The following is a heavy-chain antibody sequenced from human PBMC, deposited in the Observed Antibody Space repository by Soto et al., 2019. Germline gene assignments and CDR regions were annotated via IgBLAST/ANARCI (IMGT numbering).Heavy chain of an antibody. CDR3: ARDVYSGYDWGGFDY. Sequence: QVQLVQSGAEVKKPGSSVKVSCKASGGTFSSYAISWVRQAPGQGLEWMGGIIPIFGTANYAQKVQGRVTIAADESTSTAYMELSSLRSEDTAVYYCARDVYSGYDWGGFDYWGQGPLVTVSS. V-gene: IGHV1-69*01. J-gene: IGHJ4*02. CDR1: GGTFSSYA. D-gene: IGHD5-12*01. CDR2: IIPIFGTA.